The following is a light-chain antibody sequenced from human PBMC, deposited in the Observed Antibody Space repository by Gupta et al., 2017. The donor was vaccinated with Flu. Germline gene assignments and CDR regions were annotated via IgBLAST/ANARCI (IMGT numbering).Light chain of an antibody. CDR3: QQYNDWPPLT. CDR2: DAS. V-gene: IGKV3-15*01. Sequence: GTLSVSPGERVILSCRASQGVTTKVAWYKQRPGQAPRHLIYDASTRDTGIPARFTGSGSGTEFTLIISSRQSEDFALYYCQQYNDWPPLTFGRGTKVEVK. CDR1: QGVTTK. J-gene: IGKJ4*01.